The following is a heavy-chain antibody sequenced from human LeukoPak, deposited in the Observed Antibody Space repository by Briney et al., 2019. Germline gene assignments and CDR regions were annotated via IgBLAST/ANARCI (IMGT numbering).Heavy chain of an antibody. Sequence: ASVTVSCKASGYTFTSYDINWVRQAPGQGLEWMGWMNPNSGNTGYAQKFQGRVTMTRNTSISTAYMELSSLRSEDTAVYYCARVLPSWYYYYYGMDVWGQGTTVTVSS. D-gene: IGHD2-2*01. CDR2: MNPNSGNT. CDR3: ARVLPSWYYYYYGMDV. CDR1: GYTFTSYD. V-gene: IGHV1-8*01. J-gene: IGHJ6*02.